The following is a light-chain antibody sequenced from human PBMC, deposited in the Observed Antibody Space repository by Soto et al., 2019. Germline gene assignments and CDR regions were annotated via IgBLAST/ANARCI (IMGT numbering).Light chain of an antibody. J-gene: IGKJ2*01. CDR1: QSVSSY. Sequence: EIVLTQSPASLSLSPGERATLSCRASQSVSSYLAWYQQKPGQAPRLLIYDASNRATGIPARFSGSGSGTDFTLTISSLEPEDFAVYYCQQRSNWSSTFDQGTKLEIK. CDR2: DAS. CDR3: QQRSNWSST. V-gene: IGKV3-11*01.